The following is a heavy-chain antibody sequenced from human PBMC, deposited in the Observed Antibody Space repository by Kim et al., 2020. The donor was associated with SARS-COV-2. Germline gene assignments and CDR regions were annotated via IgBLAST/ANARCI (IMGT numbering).Heavy chain of an antibody. Sequence: SETLSLTCTVSGGSISSYYWSWIRQPPGKGLEWIGYIYYSGSTNYNPSLKSRVTISVDTSKNQFSLKLSSVTAADTAVYYCARAIGSYVEYSYFDYWGQGTLVTVSS. V-gene: IGHV4-59*13. CDR3: ARAIGSYVEYSYFDY. J-gene: IGHJ4*02. D-gene: IGHD1-26*01. CDR2: IYYSGST. CDR1: GGSISSYY.